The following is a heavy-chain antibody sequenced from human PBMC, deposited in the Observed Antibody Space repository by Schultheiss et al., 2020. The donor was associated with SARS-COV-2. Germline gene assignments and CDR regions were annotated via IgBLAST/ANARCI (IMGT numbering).Heavy chain of an antibody. V-gene: IGHV3-13*01. Sequence: GGSLRLSCAASGFTFSSYAMSWVRQAPGKGLEWVSAIGTAGDTYYQGSVKGRFTISRENAKNSLYLQMNSLRAEDTALYYCARDRTPAPDYYMDVWGKGTTVTVSS. CDR1: GFTFSSYA. CDR2: IGTAGDT. J-gene: IGHJ6*03. D-gene: IGHD1-1*01. CDR3: ARDRTPAPDYYMDV.